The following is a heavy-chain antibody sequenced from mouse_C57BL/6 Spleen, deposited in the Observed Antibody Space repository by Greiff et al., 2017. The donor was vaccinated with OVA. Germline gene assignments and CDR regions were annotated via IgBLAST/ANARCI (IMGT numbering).Heavy chain of an antibody. CDR3: ARHYVKEAMDY. CDR2: ISSGGSYT. J-gene: IGHJ4*01. Sequence: EVKVVESGGDLVKPGGSLKLSCAASGFTFSSYGMSWVRQTPDKRLEWVATISSGGSYTYYPDSVKGRFTISRDNAKNTLYLQMSSLKSEDTAMYYCARHYVKEAMDYWGQGTSVTVSS. V-gene: IGHV5-6*01. D-gene: IGHD1-1*01. CDR1: GFTFSSYG.